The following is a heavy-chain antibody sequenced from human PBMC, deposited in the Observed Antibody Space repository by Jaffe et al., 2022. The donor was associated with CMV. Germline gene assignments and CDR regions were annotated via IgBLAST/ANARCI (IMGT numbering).Heavy chain of an antibody. Sequence: EVQLVESGGGLVQPGGSLRLSCAASGFTVSNNYINWIRQAPGKGLEWVSIIYSGGATYYADSVKGRFTISRDNSKNTLYLQMNSLRAEDTAVYYCASIAAAGTDNFDYWGQGTLVTVSS. J-gene: IGHJ4*02. D-gene: IGHD6-13*01. V-gene: IGHV3-66*01. CDR2: IYSGGAT. CDR1: GFTVSNNY. CDR3: ASIAAAGTDNFDY.